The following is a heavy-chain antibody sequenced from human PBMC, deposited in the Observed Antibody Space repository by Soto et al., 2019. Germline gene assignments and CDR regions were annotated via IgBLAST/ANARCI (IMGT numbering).Heavy chain of an antibody. J-gene: IGHJ4*02. CDR1: GGSFSGYY. CDR2: INHSGST. CDR3: ARGRRGYSSSTALDY. V-gene: IGHV4-34*01. Sequence: PSETLSLTCAVYGGSFSGYYWSWIRQPPGKGLEWIGEINHSGSTNYNPSLKSRVTISVDTSKNQFSLKLSSVTAADTAVYYCARGRRGYSSSTALDYWGQGTLVTVSS. D-gene: IGHD6-6*01.